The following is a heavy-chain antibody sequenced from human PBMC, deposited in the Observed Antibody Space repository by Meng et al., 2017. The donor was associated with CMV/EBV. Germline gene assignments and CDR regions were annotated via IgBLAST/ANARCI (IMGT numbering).Heavy chain of an antibody. Sequence: ASGFTFSSYAMGWFRQAPGKGLEWVSAISGSGGSTYYADSVKGRFTISRDNSKNTLYLQMNSLRAEDTAVYYCATTAGSGSYIFDYWGQGTLVTVSS. D-gene: IGHD3-10*01. CDR2: ISGSGGST. V-gene: IGHV3-23*01. J-gene: IGHJ4*02. CDR3: ATTAGSGSYIFDY. CDR1: GFTFSSYA.